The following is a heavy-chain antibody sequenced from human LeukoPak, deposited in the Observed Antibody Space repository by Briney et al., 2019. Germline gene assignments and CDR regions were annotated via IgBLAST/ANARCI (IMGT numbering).Heavy chain of an antibody. Sequence: SVKVSCKASGGTFSSYAISWVRQAPGQGLEWMGGIIPIFGTANYAQKFQGRVTITADKSTSTAYMELSSLRSEDTAVYYCARVRFGREYYFDYWGQGTLVTVSS. CDR2: IIPIFGTA. CDR3: ARVRFGREYYFDY. CDR1: GGTFSSYA. V-gene: IGHV1-69*06. J-gene: IGHJ4*02. D-gene: IGHD3-10*01.